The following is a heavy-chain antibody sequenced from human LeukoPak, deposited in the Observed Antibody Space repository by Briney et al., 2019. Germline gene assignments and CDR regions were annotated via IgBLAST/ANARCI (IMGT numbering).Heavy chain of an antibody. CDR3: AKDILSRRDSSGYPLDY. Sequence: GGSLRLSCAASGFTFSSYAMSWLRQAPGKGLEWVSAISGSGGSTYYADSVKGRFTISRDNSKNTLYLQMNSLRAEDTAVYYCAKDILSRRDSSGYPLDYWGQGTLVTVSS. CDR2: ISGSGGST. CDR1: GFTFSSYA. J-gene: IGHJ4*02. D-gene: IGHD3-22*01. V-gene: IGHV3-23*01.